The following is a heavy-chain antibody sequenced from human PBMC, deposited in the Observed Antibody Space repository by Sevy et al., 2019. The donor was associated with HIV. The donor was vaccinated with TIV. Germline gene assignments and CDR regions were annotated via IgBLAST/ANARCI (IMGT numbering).Heavy chain of an antibody. Sequence: GGSLRLSCAASGFAFSSHAMHWVRQAPGKGLEWVSYISRSGSTINYADSVKGRFTISRDNAKNSLYLQINSLRAEDTAVYYCARENTMIEEPGWFDPWGQGTLVTVSS. J-gene: IGHJ5*02. CDR1: GFAFSSHA. D-gene: IGHD3-22*01. V-gene: IGHV3-48*04. CDR3: ARENTMIEEPGWFDP. CDR2: ISRSGSTI.